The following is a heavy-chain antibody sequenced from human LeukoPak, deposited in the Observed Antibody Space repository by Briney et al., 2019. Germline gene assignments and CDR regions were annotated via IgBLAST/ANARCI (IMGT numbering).Heavy chain of an antibody. Sequence: ASVKVSCKTSGYPFSNYDINWVRQATGQGLEWMGWINPHSGKTGYAQKFQGRVTMTTDTSASTAYMELSSLRSEDTAVYYCARDLYSYMDVWGKGTTVTISS. D-gene: IGHD2-21*01. CDR2: INPHSGKT. CDR1: GYPFSNYD. CDR3: ARDLYSYMDV. J-gene: IGHJ6*04. V-gene: IGHV1-8*01.